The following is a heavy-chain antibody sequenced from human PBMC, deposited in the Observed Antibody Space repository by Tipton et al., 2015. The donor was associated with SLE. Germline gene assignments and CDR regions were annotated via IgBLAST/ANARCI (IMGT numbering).Heavy chain of an antibody. D-gene: IGHD6-13*01. Sequence: TLSLTCTVSGGSISSYYWSWIRQPPGKGLEWSGYIYYSGSTNYNPSLKSRVTISVDTSKNQFSLKLSSVTAADTAVYYCVREGDSSSCYARGHYGMDVWGQGTPVTVSS. CDR2: IYYSGST. CDR3: VREGDSSSCYARGHYGMDV. V-gene: IGHV4-59*01. CDR1: GGSISSYY. J-gene: IGHJ6*02.